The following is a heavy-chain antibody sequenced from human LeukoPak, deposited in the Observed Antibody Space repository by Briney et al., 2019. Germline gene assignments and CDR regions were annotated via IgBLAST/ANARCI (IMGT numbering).Heavy chain of an antibody. D-gene: IGHD3/OR15-3a*01. CDR1: EFHFSTHG. CDR3: VRDLDWGAFDV. CDR2: VSPSGDIT. Sequence: PGGSLRLSCAASEFHFSTHGMNWVRQAPGKGLEWVSGVSPSGDITYYADSVMGRFTISRDNRKSTVSLQMNSLRAEDTALHYCVRDLDWGAFDVWGQGTMVTVSS. J-gene: IGHJ3*01. V-gene: IGHV3-23*01.